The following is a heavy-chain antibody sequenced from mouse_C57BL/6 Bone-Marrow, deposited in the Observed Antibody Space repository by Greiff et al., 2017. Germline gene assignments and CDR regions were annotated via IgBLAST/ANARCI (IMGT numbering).Heavy chain of an antibody. J-gene: IGHJ3*01. CDR3: ARRDGGFAY. Sequence: EVQRVESGGGLVQPGGSLKLSCAASGFTFSDYYMYWVRQTPGKRLEWVAYISNGGGSTYYPDTVKGRFTISRDNAKHTLYLQMSRLKSEDTAMYYCARRDGGFAYWGQGTLVTVSA. CDR1: GFTFSDYY. V-gene: IGHV5-12*01. D-gene: IGHD1-1*01. CDR2: ISNGGGST.